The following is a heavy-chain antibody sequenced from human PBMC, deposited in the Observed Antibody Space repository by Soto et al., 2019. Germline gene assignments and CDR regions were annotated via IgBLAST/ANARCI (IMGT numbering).Heavy chain of an antibody. J-gene: IGHJ6*02. Sequence: PGGSLRLSCAASGFTFSSYGMHWVRQAPGKGLEWVAVISYDGSNKYYADSVKGRFTISRDNSKNTLYLQMNSLRAEDTAVYYCAKESGSRIQLWLKLRWHYYGMDVWGQGTTVTVSS. CDR1: GFTFSSYG. V-gene: IGHV3-30*18. CDR2: ISYDGSNK. D-gene: IGHD5-18*01. CDR3: AKESGSRIQLWLKLRWHYYGMDV.